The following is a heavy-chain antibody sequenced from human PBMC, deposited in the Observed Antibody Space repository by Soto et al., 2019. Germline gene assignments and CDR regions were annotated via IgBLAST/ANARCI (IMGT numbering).Heavy chain of an antibody. D-gene: IGHD3-22*01. J-gene: IGHJ3*02. Sequence: GGSLRLSCSASGFTFSSYAMHWVRQAPGKGLEYVSAISSNGGSTYYADSVKGRFTISRDNSKNTLYLQMSSLRAEDTAVYYCVNSNPYYYDSRGLAFDIWGQGTMVTVSS. V-gene: IGHV3-64D*06. CDR1: GFTFSSYA. CDR3: VNSNPYYYDSRGLAFDI. CDR2: ISSNGGST.